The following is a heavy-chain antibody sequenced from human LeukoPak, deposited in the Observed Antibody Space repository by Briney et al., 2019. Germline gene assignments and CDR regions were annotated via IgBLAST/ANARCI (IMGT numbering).Heavy chain of an antibody. J-gene: IGHJ6*02. CDR3: ASTLRYCSSTSCYTGYYYGMDV. V-gene: IGHV4-61*02. CDR1: GGSISSGSYY. Sequence: SQTLSLTCTVSGGSISSGSYYWSWIRQPAGKGLEWIGRIYTSGSTNYNPSLKSRVTISVDTSKNQFSLKLSSVTAADTAVYYCASTLRYCSSTSCYTGYYYGMDVWGQGTTVTVSS. D-gene: IGHD2-2*02. CDR2: IYTSGST.